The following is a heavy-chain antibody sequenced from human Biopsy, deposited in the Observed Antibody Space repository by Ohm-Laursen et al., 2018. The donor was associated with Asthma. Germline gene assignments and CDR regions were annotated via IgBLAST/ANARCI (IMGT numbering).Heavy chain of an antibody. J-gene: IGHJ4*02. CDR2: INSVFGTT. CDR3: ARKAGSCISRTCYSLDF. V-gene: IGHV1-69*06. CDR1: GGTFNTYV. D-gene: IGHD2-2*01. Sequence: SVKVSCKSLGGTFNTYVIGWVRQAPGQGLEWMGGINSVFGTTTYPQKFQDRVTITADNSTSTVYMELSSLRSEDTAVYYCARKAGSCISRTCYSLDFWGQGTLVSVSS.